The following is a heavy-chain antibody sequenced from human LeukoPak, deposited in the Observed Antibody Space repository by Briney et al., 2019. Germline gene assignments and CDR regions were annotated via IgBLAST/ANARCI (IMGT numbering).Heavy chain of an antibody. Sequence: GGSLRLSCAASGLTVSINYMSWVRQAPGKGLEWVSVIYSGGSTYYAESVKGRFTISRDNSKNTLYLQMKSLRAEDTAVYYCARAFEVAGLAMDVWGKGTTVTVSS. V-gene: IGHV3-53*01. CDR3: ARAFEVAGLAMDV. CDR1: GLTVSINY. J-gene: IGHJ6*04. CDR2: IYSGGST. D-gene: IGHD6-19*01.